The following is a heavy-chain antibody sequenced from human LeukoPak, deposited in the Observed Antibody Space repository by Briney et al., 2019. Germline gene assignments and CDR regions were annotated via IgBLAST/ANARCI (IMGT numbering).Heavy chain of an antibody. D-gene: IGHD6-19*01. CDR2: INHSGST. V-gene: IGHV4-34*01. J-gene: IGHJ4*02. CDR1: GGSLSGYY. Sequence: SETLSLTCAVYGGSLSGYYWSWIRQPPGKGLEWIGEINHSGSTNYNPSLKSRVTISVDTSKNQFSLKLSSVTAADTAVYYCARGPRGTIAVAEFDYWGQGTLVTVSS. CDR3: ARGPRGTIAVAEFDY.